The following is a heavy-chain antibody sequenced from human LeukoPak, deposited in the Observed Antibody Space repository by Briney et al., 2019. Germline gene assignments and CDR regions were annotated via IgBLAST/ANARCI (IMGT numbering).Heavy chain of an antibody. D-gene: IGHD5-18*01. J-gene: IGHJ4*02. Sequence: GGSLRPSCAASGFTFSSYAMSWVRQAPGKGLEWVSAISGSGGSTYYADSVKGRFTISRDNSKNTLYLQMNSLRAEDTAVYYCAKFPWLLYYFDYWGQGTLVTVSS. CDR1: GFTFSSYA. CDR2: ISGSGGST. CDR3: AKFPWLLYYFDY. V-gene: IGHV3-23*01.